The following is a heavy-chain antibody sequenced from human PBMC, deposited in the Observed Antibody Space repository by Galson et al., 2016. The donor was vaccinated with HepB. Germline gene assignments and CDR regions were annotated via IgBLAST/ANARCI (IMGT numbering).Heavy chain of an antibody. V-gene: IGHV3-9*01. CDR3: ARDPARGGGGFDY. J-gene: IGHJ4*02. D-gene: IGHD3-16*01. CDR1: GFTFGDHA. CDR2: ISYTTGKI. Sequence: SLRLSCATSGFTFGDHAMHWVRQVPGKGLEWVSGISYTTGKIGYADSVKGRFTISRDNARNSLFLQMNGLRPGDSAMYYCARDPARGGGGFDYWGRGTLGAVSS.